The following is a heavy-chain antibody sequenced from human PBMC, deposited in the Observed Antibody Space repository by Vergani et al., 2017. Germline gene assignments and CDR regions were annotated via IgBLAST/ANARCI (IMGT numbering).Heavy chain of an antibody. D-gene: IGHD3-22*01. V-gene: IGHV4-4*02. J-gene: IGHJ3*02. CDR3: ASASYDSSAPDAFDI. CDR1: GGSISSSNW. Sequence: QVQLQESGPGLVKPSGTLSLTCAVSGGSISSSNWWSWVRQPAGKGLEWIGRIYTSGSTNYNPSLKSRVTMSVDTSKNQFSLKLSSVTAADTAVYYCASASYDSSAPDAFDIWGQGTMVTVSS. CDR2: IYTSGST.